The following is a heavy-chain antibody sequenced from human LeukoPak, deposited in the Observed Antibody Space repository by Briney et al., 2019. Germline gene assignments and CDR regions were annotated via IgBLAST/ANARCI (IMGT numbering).Heavy chain of an antibody. D-gene: IGHD6-13*01. CDR1: GGSISSGSYY. Sequence: SETLSLTCTVSGGSISSGSYYWSWIRQPAGKGLEWIGRIYTSGSTNYNASLKSRVTISVDTSKNQFSLKLSSVTAADTAVYYCARVQHSSSEDNYYYYMDVWGKGTTVTVSS. V-gene: IGHV4-61*02. CDR3: ARVQHSSSEDNYYYYMDV. J-gene: IGHJ6*03. CDR2: IYTSGST.